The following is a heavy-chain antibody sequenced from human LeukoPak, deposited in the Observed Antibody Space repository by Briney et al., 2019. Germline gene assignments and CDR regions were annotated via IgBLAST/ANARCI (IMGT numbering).Heavy chain of an antibody. CDR1: GYTFTVYY. V-gene: IGHV1-2*02. CDR3: ASVKHCSGGSCLYYFDY. Sequence: ASVKVSCKASGYTFTVYYIHWVRQAPAQGLEWMGWINPNSGGTNYAQKFQGRVTMTRDTYIRTAYMELSRLRSDDTAVYACASVKHCSGGSCLYYFDYWGQGTLVTVS. J-gene: IGHJ4*02. CDR2: INPNSGGT. D-gene: IGHD2-15*01.